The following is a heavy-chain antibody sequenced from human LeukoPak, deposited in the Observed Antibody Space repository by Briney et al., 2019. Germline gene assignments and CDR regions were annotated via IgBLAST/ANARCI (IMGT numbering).Heavy chain of an antibody. Sequence: GASVKVSCKVSGYTLTELSMHWVRQAPGKGLEWMGGFDPEDGETIYAQKFQGRVTMTEDTSTDTAYMELSSLRSEDTAVYYCATWGYDSSAEYFDHWGQGTLATVSS. D-gene: IGHD3-22*01. V-gene: IGHV1-24*01. CDR1: GYTLTELS. CDR2: FDPEDGET. J-gene: IGHJ4*02. CDR3: ATWGYDSSAEYFDH.